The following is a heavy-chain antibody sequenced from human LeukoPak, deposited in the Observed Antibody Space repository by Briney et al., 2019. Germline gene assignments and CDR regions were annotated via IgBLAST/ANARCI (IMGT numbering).Heavy chain of an antibody. Sequence: PSETLSLTCTVSGGSISSGSYYWSWIRQPAGKGLEWIGRIYTSGSTNYNPSPKSRVTISVDTSKNQFSLKLSSVTAADTAVYYCASTVAYSSSWWFDPWGQGTLVTVSS. D-gene: IGHD6-13*01. V-gene: IGHV4-61*02. J-gene: IGHJ5*02. CDR3: ASTVAYSSSWWFDP. CDR2: IYTSGST. CDR1: GGSISSGSYY.